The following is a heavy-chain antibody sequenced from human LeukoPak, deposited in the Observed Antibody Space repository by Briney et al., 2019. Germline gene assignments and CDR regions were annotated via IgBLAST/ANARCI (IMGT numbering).Heavy chain of an antibody. Sequence: GGSLRLSCAASGFTFSTYGMLWVRQAPGQGPEWVALIRYDGSNKYYADSVKGRFTISRDNSKNTLYLQMNSLRAEDTAVYYCARGGEGLLLFYFDYWGQGTLVTVSS. V-gene: IGHV3-30*02. CDR3: ARGGEGLLLFYFDY. D-gene: IGHD2-21*02. CDR2: IRYDGSNK. J-gene: IGHJ4*02. CDR1: GFTFSTYG.